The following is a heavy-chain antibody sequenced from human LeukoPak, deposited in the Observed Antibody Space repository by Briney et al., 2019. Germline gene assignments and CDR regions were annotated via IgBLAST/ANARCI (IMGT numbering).Heavy chain of an antibody. CDR1: GFTFSSYS. V-gene: IGHV3-21*01. D-gene: IGHD3-22*01. Sequence: GGSLRLSCAASGFTFSSYSMNWVRQAPGKGLEWVSSISSSSSYIYYADSVKGRFTISRDNAKNSLYLQMNSLRAEDTAVYYCARDRDMIVVVITFDYWGQGTLVTVSS. CDR2: ISSSSSYI. CDR3: ARDRDMIVVVITFDY. J-gene: IGHJ4*02.